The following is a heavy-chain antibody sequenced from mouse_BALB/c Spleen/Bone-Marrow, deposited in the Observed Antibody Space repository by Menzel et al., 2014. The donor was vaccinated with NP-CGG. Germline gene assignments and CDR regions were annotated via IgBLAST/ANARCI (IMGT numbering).Heavy chain of an antibody. CDR2: IYPGDGST. J-gene: IGHJ3*01. Sequence: LVESGPELVKPGALVKISCKASGYTFTSYDINWVKQRPGQGLEWIGWIYPGDGSTKYNEKFKGKATLTADKSSSTAYMQLSSLTSENSAVYFCARSGDSSGYGFAYWGQGTLVNVSA. CDR1: GYTFTSYD. D-gene: IGHD3-2*01. CDR3: ARSGDSSGYGFAY. V-gene: IGHV1S56*01.